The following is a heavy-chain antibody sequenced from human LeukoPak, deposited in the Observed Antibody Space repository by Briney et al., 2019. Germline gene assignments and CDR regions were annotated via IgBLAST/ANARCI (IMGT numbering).Heavy chain of an antibody. D-gene: IGHD3-10*01. CDR1: GFTFSRYS. CDR3: AREILGGFGLDY. J-gene: IGHJ4*02. V-gene: IGHV3-21*01. Sequence: GGSLRLSCAASGFTFSRYSMNWVRQAPGKGLEWVSSTSGSSDFIYYADSVKGRFTISRDNAKNSLYLQMHSLRAEDTAVYFCAREILGGFGLDYWGQGALVTVSS. CDR2: TSGSSDFI.